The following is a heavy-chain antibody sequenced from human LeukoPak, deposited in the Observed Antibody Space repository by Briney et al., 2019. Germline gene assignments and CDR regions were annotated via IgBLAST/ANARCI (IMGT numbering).Heavy chain of an antibody. CDR1: GGTFSSYA. D-gene: IGHD3-22*01. CDR2: IIPILGIA. V-gene: IGHV1-69*04. J-gene: IGHJ5*02. Sequence: SVKVSCKASGGTFSSYAISWVRQAPGQGLEWMGRIIPILGIANYAQKFQGRVTITADKSTSTAYMELSSLRSEDTAVYYCAREGYDSTGYYLSGWFDPWGQGTLVTVSS. CDR3: AREGYDSTGYYLSGWFDP.